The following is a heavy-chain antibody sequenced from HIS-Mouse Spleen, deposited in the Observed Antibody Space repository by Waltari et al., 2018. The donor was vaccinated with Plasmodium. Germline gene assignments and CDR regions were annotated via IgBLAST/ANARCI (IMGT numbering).Heavy chain of an antibody. D-gene: IGHD3-3*01. V-gene: IGHV3-48*02. CDR1: TFSSYS. CDR2: ISSSSSTI. Sequence: TFSSYSMNWVRQAPGKGLEWVSYISSSSSTIYYADSVKGRFTISRDNAKNSLYLQMNSLRDEDTAVYYCARVVTIFGVVIDYWGQGTLVTVSS. CDR3: ARVVTIFGVVIDY. J-gene: IGHJ4*02.